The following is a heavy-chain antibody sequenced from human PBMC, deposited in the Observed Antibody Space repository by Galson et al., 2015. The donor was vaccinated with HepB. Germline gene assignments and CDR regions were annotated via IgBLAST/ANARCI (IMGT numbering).Heavy chain of an antibody. CDR3: VKDQRHYDSSGYFEY. CDR1: GFTFSIYA. CDR2: ISSNGIGT. D-gene: IGHD3-22*01. Sequence: LRLSCAASGFTFSIYAVHWVRQAPGKGLEYVSGISSNGIGTYYADSVKGRFTISRDNSKNTLYLQMSSLRAEDTAVYYCVKDQRHYDSSGYFEYWGQGTLVTVSS. V-gene: IGHV3-64D*06. J-gene: IGHJ4*02.